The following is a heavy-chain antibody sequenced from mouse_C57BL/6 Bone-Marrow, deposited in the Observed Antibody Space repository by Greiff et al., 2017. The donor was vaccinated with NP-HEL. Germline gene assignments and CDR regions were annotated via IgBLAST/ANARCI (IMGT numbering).Heavy chain of an antibody. V-gene: IGHV14-2*01. CDR3: ARVGYDGYYGYYAMDY. CDR1: GFNIRDYY. D-gene: IGHD2-3*01. J-gene: IGHJ4*01. Sequence: VQLQQSGAELVKPGASVKLSCTASGFNIRDYYMHWVKQRTEQGLEWIGRIDPEDGETEYAPKFQGKATITADKSSNTAYLQLSSLTSEDTAVYYCARVGYDGYYGYYAMDYWGQGTSVTVSS. CDR2: IDPEDGET.